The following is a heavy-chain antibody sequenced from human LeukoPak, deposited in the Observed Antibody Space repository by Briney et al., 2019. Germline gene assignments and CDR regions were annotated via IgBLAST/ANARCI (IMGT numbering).Heavy chain of an antibody. J-gene: IGHJ4*02. CDR2: IYYSGST. CDR3: ARVRRVDDYVWGRYRYTDH. CDR1: GDSISSGGYY. Sequence: SETLSLTCTDSGDSISSGGYYWSWIRQHPGKGLEWIGHIYYSGSTYYNPSLKSRVTISVDTSKNQFSLKLSSVTAADTAVYYCARVRRVDDYVWGRYRYTDHWGQGTLVTVSS. V-gene: IGHV4-31*03. D-gene: IGHD3-16*02.